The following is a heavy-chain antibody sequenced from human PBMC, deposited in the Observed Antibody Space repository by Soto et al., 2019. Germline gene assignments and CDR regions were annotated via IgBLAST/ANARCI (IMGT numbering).Heavy chain of an antibody. CDR2: INSDGSST. D-gene: IGHD2-15*01. Sequence: PGGSLRLSCAASGFTFSSYWMHWVRQAPGKGLVWVSRINSDGSSTSYADSVKGRFTISRDNTKNTLYLQMNSLRAEDTAVYYCAREGYGGIFYYYYGMDVWGQGTTVTVS. CDR3: AREGYGGIFYYYYGMDV. J-gene: IGHJ6*02. V-gene: IGHV3-74*01. CDR1: GFTFSSYW.